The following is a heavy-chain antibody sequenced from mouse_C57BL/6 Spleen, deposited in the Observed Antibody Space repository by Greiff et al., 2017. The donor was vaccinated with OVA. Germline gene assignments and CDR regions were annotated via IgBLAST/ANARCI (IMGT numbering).Heavy chain of an antibody. J-gene: IGHJ3*01. CDR1: GFTFSDYG. CDR2: ISNLAYSI. D-gene: IGHD2-5*01. CDR3: ARGDSNYGFAY. V-gene: IGHV5-15*01. Sequence: EVQLVESGGGLVQPGGSLKLSCAASGFTFSDYGMAWVRQAPRKGPEWVAFISNLAYSIYYADTVTGRFTISRENAKNTLYLEMSSLRSEDTAMYYCARGDSNYGFAYWGQGTLVTVSA.